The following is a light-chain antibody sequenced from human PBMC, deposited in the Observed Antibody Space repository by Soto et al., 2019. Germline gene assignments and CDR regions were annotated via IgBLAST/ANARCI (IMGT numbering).Light chain of an antibody. CDR1: QGIRND. J-gene: IGKJ1*01. Sequence: AIQMTQYPSSLSASVGDRVTITCRSSQGIRNDLGWYQQKPGKAPKLLIYAASSLQSGVPSRFSGSGSGTDFTLTISSLQPEDCATYYCLQDYNYPWTFGQGTKVEIK. CDR2: AAS. CDR3: LQDYNYPWT. V-gene: IGKV1-6*01.